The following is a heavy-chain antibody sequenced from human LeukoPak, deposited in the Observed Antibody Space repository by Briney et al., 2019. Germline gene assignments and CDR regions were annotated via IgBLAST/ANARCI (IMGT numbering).Heavy chain of an antibody. J-gene: IGHJ4*02. CDR1: DDSISSGFY. CDR3: ASRITVAGNYFDY. D-gene: IGHD6-19*01. CDR2: IYHSGST. V-gene: IGHV4-38-2*02. Sequence: SETLSLTCTVSDDSISSGFYWGWIRQPPGKGLEWIGSIYHSGSTSYNPSLKSRVTISVDTSKNQFSLRLSSVTAADTAVYYCASRITVAGNYFDYWGQGTLVTVSS.